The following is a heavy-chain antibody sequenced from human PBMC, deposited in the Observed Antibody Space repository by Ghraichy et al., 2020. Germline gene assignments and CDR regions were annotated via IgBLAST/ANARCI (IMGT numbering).Heavy chain of an antibody. CDR2: ISGSGGST. V-gene: IGHV3-23*01. D-gene: IGHD1-26*01. Sequence: GGSLRLSCAASGFTFSSYAMSWVRQAPGKGLEWVSAISGSGGSTYYADSVKGRFTISRDNSKNTLYLQMNSLRAEDTAVYYCAKSLGGSYLPSSTYYWGQGTLVTVSS. CDR1: GFTFSSYA. CDR3: AKSLGGSYLPSSTYY. J-gene: IGHJ4*02.